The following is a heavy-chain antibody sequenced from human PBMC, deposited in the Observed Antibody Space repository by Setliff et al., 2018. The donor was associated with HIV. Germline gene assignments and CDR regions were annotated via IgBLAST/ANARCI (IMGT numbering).Heavy chain of an antibody. Sequence: PGGSLRLSCAASGFTFSSYAMNWVRQAPGKGLEWVSTISGGGGVTYYADSVKGRFSISRDNSKNTLYLQMSSLRVEDTAVYYCARPLTGYSITHYYYMDVWGKGTTVTVSS. CDR2: ISGGGGVT. J-gene: IGHJ6*03. CDR1: GFTFSSYA. CDR3: ARPLTGYSITHYYYMDV. V-gene: IGHV3-23*01. D-gene: IGHD3-9*01.